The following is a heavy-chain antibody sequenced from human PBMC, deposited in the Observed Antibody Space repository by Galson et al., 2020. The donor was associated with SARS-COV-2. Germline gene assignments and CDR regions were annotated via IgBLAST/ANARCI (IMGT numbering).Heavy chain of an antibody. Sequence: SETLSLTCTVSGTSISGADYYWSWIRQPAGKGLEWIGHIFASGSTKYSPSLKSRVTISIDTSKNQFSLKLSSVTAADTAVYYCAREGTVTTRKDYWGQGTLVTVSS. CDR2: IFASGST. CDR1: GTSISGADYY. J-gene: IGHJ4*02. V-gene: IGHV4-61*09. D-gene: IGHD4-17*01. CDR3: AREGTVTTRKDY.